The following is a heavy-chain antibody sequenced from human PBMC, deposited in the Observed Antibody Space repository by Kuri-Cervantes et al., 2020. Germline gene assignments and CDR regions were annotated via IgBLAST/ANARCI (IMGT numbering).Heavy chain of an antibody. CDR2: INPNSGGT. CDR3: AREGVVIYAFDI. V-gene: IGHV1-2*02. J-gene: IGHJ3*02. D-gene: IGHD2-21*01. Sequence: ASVKVSCKASGYTFTGYCVHWVRQAPGQGLEWMGWINPNSGGTNYAQNFKGRVTMTTDTSISTAYMELSRLRSGDTAVYYCAREGVVIYAFDIWGQGTMVTVSS. CDR1: GYTFTGYC.